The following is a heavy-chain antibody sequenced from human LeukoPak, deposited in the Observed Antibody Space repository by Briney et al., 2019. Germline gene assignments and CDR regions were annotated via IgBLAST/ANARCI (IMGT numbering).Heavy chain of an antibody. CDR2: IRGSGGST. D-gene: IGHD5-18*01. CDR3: AKGSEDTAMVGFDY. J-gene: IGHJ4*02. CDR1: GFTFSTYA. Sequence: PGASLRLSFSASGFTFSTYAISSVRQAPGKGLGLVSAIRGSGGSTTYAASVKGRYHISSHNSRYTLYLQMNSLRAEDTAVYYCAKGSEDTAMVGFDYWGQGTLVTASS. V-gene: IGHV3-23*01.